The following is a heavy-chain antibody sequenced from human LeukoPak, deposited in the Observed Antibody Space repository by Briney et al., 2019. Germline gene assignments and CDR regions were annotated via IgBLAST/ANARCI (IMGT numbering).Heavy chain of an antibody. CDR1: GGTFSSYV. D-gene: IGHD3-22*01. V-gene: IGHV1-69*06. J-gene: IGHJ3*02. CDR3: ARAGVWDYDDSSGYHNGAFDI. CDR2: IIPIFGAA. Sequence: SVKVSCKASGGTFSSYVISWVRQAPGQGLEWMGGIIPIFGAAKYAQKFQGRVTITADKSTSTAYMELSSLRSEDTAVYYCARAGVWDYDDSSGYHNGAFDIWGQGTMVTVSS.